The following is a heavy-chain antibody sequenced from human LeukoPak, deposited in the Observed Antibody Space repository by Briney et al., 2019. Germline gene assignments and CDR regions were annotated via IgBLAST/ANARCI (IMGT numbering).Heavy chain of an antibody. CDR2: IYYSGST. Sequence: SETLSLTCTVSGGSISSGGYYWSWIRQHPGKGLEWIGYIYYSGSTYYNPSLKSRVTISVDTSENQFSLKLSSVTAADTAVCYCAREKTYYYDSSGYYYVGHFDYWGQGTLVTVSS. CDR3: AREKTYYYDSSGYYYVGHFDY. V-gene: IGHV4-31*03. D-gene: IGHD3-22*01. J-gene: IGHJ4*02. CDR1: GGSISSGGYY.